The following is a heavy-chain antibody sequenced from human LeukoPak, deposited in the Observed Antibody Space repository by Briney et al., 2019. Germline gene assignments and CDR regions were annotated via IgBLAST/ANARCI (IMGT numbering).Heavy chain of an antibody. CDR1: GFTFSSYA. D-gene: IGHD6-13*01. J-gene: IGHJ4*02. V-gene: IGHV3-30*14. CDR3: ARAEPQLYSSSWCY. Sequence: PGGSLRLSCAASGFTFSSYAMHWVRQAPGKGLEWVAVISYDGSNKYYADSVKGRFTISRDNSKNTLYLQMNSLRAEDTAVYYCARAEPQLYSSSWCYWGQGTLVTVSS. CDR2: ISYDGSNK.